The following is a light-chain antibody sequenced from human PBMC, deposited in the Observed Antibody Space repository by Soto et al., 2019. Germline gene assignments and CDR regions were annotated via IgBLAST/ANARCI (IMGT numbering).Light chain of an antibody. Sequence: QSVLTQPPSASGTPGQRVTISCSGSSSNIGSNAVNWYQQLPGTAPKLLIYSNSQRPSGVPDRFSGSKSGTSASLAISGLQSEDEANYYCAGWDDRLNGAVFGGGTKLTVL. CDR1: SSNIGSNA. V-gene: IGLV1-44*01. CDR2: SNS. CDR3: AGWDDRLNGAV. J-gene: IGLJ2*01.